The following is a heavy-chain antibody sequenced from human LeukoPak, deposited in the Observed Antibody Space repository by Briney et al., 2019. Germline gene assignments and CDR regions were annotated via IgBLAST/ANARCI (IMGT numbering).Heavy chain of an antibody. Sequence: TGGALRLSCAASGFTFSSYWMSWVRQAPGKGLEWVANMNQEGSEKYYVDSVKGRFTIYRDNAKNSLYLQMNTLRAEDTAVYYCARGSPGGWYFGYYWGQGTLVTVSS. J-gene: IGHJ4*02. CDR1: GFTFSSYW. CDR3: ARGSPGGWYFGYY. V-gene: IGHV3-7*01. D-gene: IGHD6-19*01. CDR2: MNQEGSEK.